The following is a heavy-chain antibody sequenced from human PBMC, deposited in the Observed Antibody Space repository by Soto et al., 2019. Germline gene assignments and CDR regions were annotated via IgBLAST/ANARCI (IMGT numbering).Heavy chain of an antibody. CDR2: ISPYSGNT. Sequence: QVQLVQSGDEVRKPGSSVKVSCKASGYIFVNYGIAWVRQAPGQGLEWMGWISPYSGNTHYASKVQGRPTMXTXTXXSTAYMDLGSLTSDATAVYYCAMVDNYVTPTPQDVWGQGTTVTVSS. CDR3: AMVDNYVTPTPQDV. J-gene: IGHJ6*02. V-gene: IGHV1-18*01. D-gene: IGHD3-16*01. CDR1: GYIFVNYG.